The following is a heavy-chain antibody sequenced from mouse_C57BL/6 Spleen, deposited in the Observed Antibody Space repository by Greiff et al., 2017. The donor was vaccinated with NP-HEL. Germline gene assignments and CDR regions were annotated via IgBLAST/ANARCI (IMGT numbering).Heavy chain of an antibody. V-gene: IGHV1-62-2*01. CDR3: ARHNYDYDGEAWFAY. CDR2: FYPGSGSI. CDR1: GYTFTEYT. Sequence: QVHVKQSGAELVKPGASVKLSCKASGYTFTEYTIHWVKQRSGQGLEWIGWFYPGSGSIKYNEKFKDKATLTADKSSSTVYMELSRLTSEDSAVYFCARHNYDYDGEAWFAYWGQGTLVTVSA. D-gene: IGHD2-4*01. J-gene: IGHJ3*01.